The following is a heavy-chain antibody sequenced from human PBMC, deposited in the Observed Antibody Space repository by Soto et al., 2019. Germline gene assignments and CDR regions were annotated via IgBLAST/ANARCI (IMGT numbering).Heavy chain of an antibody. D-gene: IGHD4-4*01. V-gene: IGHV4-61*01. CDR1: GGSVSSGSYY. CDR3: XXXXXXXVTYFDY. Sequence: QVQLQESGPGLVKPSETLSLTCTVSGGSVSSGSYYWSWIRQPPGKGLEWIGYIYYSGSTNYNPSHKSRVTISAXXXKXXXXXXXXXXXXXXXXXXXXXXXXXXXVTYFDYWGQGTLVTVSS. CDR2: IYYSGST. J-gene: IGHJ4*02.